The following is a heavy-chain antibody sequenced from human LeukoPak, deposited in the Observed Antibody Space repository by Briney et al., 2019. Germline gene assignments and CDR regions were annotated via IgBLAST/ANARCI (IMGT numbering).Heavy chain of an antibody. V-gene: IGHV4-34*01. D-gene: IGHD2-2*01. CDR2: INYGGST. J-gene: IGHJ5*02. Sequence: SETLSLTCAVYGASFSGYYWSWLRQPPGKGLEWIGEINYGGSTNYNPSLKSRVTISVDTSKNQFSLKLSSVTAADTAVYYCARVSCSSTSCYNWFDPWGQGTLVTVSS. CDR1: GASFSGYY. CDR3: ARVSCSSTSCYNWFDP.